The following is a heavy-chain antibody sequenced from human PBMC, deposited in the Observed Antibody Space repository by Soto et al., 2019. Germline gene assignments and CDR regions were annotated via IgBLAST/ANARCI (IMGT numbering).Heavy chain of an antibody. D-gene: IGHD6-19*01. Sequence: EVQLVESGGGLVQPGGSLRLSCGASGFTFSSYWMNWVRQAPGKGLEWVANIKQDGSETSYVDSVKGRFTISRDNAKNSPYLQMDSLRAEDTAVYYCARVDDSAWYTRDYWGQGTLVTVSS. CDR1: GFTFSSYW. J-gene: IGHJ4*02. CDR3: ARVDDSAWYTRDY. CDR2: IKQDGSET. V-gene: IGHV3-7*01.